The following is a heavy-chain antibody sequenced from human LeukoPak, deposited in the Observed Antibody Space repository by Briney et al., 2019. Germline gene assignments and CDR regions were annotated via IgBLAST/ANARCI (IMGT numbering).Heavy chain of an antibody. CDR1: GYTFTGYY. Sequence: ASVNVSCKASGYTFTGYYMHWVRQAPGQGVECMGWINPNSGGTNYAQKFQGRVTMTRDTSISTAYMELSRLRSDDTAVYYCARGLIPAATPFDYWGQGTLVTVSS. V-gene: IGHV1-2*02. J-gene: IGHJ4*02. CDR2: INPNSGGT. CDR3: ARGLIPAATPFDY. D-gene: IGHD2-2*01.